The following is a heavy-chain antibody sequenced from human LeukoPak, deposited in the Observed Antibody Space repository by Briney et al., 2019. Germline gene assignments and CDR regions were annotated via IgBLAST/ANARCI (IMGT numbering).Heavy chain of an antibody. V-gene: IGHV4-39*07. J-gene: IGHJ4*02. CDR2: IYYSGST. Sequence: NPSETQSLTCTVSGGSLSSSSYYWGWIRQPPGKGLEWIGSIYYSGSTYYNPSLKSRVTISVDTSKNQFSLKLSSVTAADTAVYYCARAAYYYDSSGYDYWGQGTLVTVSS. CDR3: ARAAYYYDSSGYDY. D-gene: IGHD3-22*01. CDR1: GGSLSSSSYY.